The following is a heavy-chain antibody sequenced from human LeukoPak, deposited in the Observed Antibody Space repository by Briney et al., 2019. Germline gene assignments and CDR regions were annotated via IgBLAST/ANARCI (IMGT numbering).Heavy chain of an antibody. V-gene: IGHV1-8*02. J-gene: IGHJ4*02. CDR2: MNPNSGNT. CDR3: ARAVMAEIDY. CDR1: GYSFTSYW. D-gene: IGHD3-16*01. Sequence: GESLKISCKGSGYSFTSYWIGWVRQATGQGLEWMGWMNPNSGNTGYAQKFQGRVTMTRNTSISTAYMELSSLRSEDTAVYYCARAVMAEIDYWGQGTLVTVSS.